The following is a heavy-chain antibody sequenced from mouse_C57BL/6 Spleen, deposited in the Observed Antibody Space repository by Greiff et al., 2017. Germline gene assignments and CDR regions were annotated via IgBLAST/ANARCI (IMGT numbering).Heavy chain of an antibody. V-gene: IGHV1-64*01. CDR2: IHPNSGST. J-gene: IGHJ2*01. CDR3: ARSTMVTTGFDY. D-gene: IGHD2-2*01. Sequence: QVQLKQSGAELVKPGASVKLSCKASGYTFTSYWMHWVKQRPGQGLEWIGMIHPNSGSTNYNEKFKSKATLTVDKSSSTAYMQLSSLTSEDSAVYYCARSTMVTTGFDYWGQGTTLTVSS. CDR1: GYTFTSYW.